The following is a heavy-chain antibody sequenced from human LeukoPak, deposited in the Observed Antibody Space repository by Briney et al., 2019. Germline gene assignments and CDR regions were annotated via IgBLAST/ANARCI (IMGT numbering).Heavy chain of an antibody. J-gene: IGHJ4*02. Sequence: SETLSLTCAVYGGSFSGYYWSWIRQPPGKGLEWIGEINHSGSTNYNPSLRSRVTISVDTSKNQFSLKLSSVTAADTAVYYCAVNWGTDYWGQGTLVTVSS. CDR2: INHSGST. D-gene: IGHD7-27*01. V-gene: IGHV4-34*01. CDR3: AVNWGTDY. CDR1: GGSFSGYY.